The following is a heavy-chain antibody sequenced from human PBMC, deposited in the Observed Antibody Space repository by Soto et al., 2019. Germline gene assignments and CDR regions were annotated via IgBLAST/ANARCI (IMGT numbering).Heavy chain of an antibody. CDR2: IGAYNGHT. CDR3: AREDYYDSSGYLPVRYYFGMDV. V-gene: IGHV1-18*01. J-gene: IGHJ6*02. Sequence: ASVKLSCKASGYTFTNSGISWVRQAPGQGLEWMGWIGAYNGHTKYAQKLQGRVNMTTDTSTSTAYMELRSLKSDDTAVYYCAREDYYDSSGYLPVRYYFGMDVWGQGTTVTVSS. D-gene: IGHD3-22*01. CDR1: GYTFTNSG.